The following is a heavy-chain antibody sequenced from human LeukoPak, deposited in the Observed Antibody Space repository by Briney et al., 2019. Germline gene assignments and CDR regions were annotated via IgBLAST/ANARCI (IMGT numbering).Heavy chain of an antibody. CDR1: GGSISNRY. Sequence: PSETLSLTCSVSGGSISNRYWSWIRQPPGKGLEWIGYIFYSGSTNYNPSLKSRVTISVDISENQFSLKLTSVTAADTAVYYCARHDFWSGLDYWGQGTLVTVSS. J-gene: IGHJ4*02. CDR2: IFYSGST. CDR3: ARHDFWSGLDY. V-gene: IGHV4-59*11. D-gene: IGHD3-3*01.